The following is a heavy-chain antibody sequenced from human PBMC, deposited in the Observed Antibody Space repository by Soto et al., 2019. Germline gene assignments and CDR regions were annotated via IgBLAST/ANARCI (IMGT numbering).Heavy chain of an antibody. CDR1: GGTFSSYT. V-gene: IGHV1-69*02. CDR3: ANHQSKQLSWGWGMDV. Sequence: QVQLVQSGAEVKKPGSSVKVSCKASGGTFSSYTISWVRQAPGQGLEWMGRIIPILGIANYAQKFQGRVTITADKSTSTAYMELSSLRSEDTAVYYCANHQSKQLSWGWGMDVWGQGTTVTVSS. CDR2: IIPILGIA. J-gene: IGHJ6*02. D-gene: IGHD5-18*01.